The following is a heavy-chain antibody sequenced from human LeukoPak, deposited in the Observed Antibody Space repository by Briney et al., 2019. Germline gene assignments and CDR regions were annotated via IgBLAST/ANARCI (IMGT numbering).Heavy chain of an antibody. CDR2: IYYSGST. V-gene: IGHV4-59*01. J-gene: IGHJ3*02. D-gene: IGHD3-9*01. CDR1: GGSISSYY. CDR3: ARAGEMTGGAFDI. Sequence: SETLSLTCAVYGGSISSYYWSWIRQPPGKGLEWIGYIYYSGSTNYNPSLKSRVTISVDTSKNQFSLKLSSVTTADTAAYYCARAGEMTGGAFDIWGQGTMATVSS.